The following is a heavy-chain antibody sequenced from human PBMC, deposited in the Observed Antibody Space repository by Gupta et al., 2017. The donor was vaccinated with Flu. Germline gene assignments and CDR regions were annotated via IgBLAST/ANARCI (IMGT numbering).Heavy chain of an antibody. CDR1: GFSFSSYE. D-gene: IGHD3-16*01. Sequence: EVQLVESGGGLVQPGGSLRLSCEASGFSFSSYERSGVRQAPGKGLEWASDIMGTGRTIFYADAVKGRFTISRDNTKSSLYLQMNSRRAEDKDIYYGAGGGGGVFDHGGQGALVTVSS. V-gene: IGHV3-48*03. CDR3: AGGGGGVFDH. CDR2: IMGTGRTI. J-gene: IGHJ4*02.